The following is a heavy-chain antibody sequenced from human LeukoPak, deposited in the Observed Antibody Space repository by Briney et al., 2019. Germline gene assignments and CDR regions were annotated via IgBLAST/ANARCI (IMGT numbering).Heavy chain of an antibody. CDR1: GFTFSSYG. V-gene: IGHV3-73*01. J-gene: IGHJ4*02. CDR3: TSRSPGDY. CDR2: IRSKANSYAT. Sequence: GGSLRLSCAASGFTFSSYGMHWVRQAPGKGLEWVGRIRSKANSYATAYAASVKGRFTISRDDSKNTAYLQMNSLKTEDTAVYYCTSRSPGDYWGQGTLVTVSS.